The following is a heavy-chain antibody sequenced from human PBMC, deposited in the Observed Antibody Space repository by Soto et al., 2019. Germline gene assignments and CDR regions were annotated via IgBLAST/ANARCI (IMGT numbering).Heavy chain of an antibody. V-gene: IGHV1-3*01. J-gene: IGHJ4*02. Sequence: ASVKVSCKASGYTFTSYAMHWVRQAPGQRLEWMGWINAGNGNTKYSQKFQGRVTITRDTSASTAYMELSSLRSEDTAVYYCARVPGQVFWSGYYTGDYFDYWGQGTLVTVSS. D-gene: IGHD3-3*01. CDR2: INAGNGNT. CDR3: ARVPGQVFWSGYYTGDYFDY. CDR1: GYTFTSYA.